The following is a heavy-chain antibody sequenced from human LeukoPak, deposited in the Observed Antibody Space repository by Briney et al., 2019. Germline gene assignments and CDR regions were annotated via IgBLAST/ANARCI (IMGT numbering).Heavy chain of an antibody. CDR1: GFTFSSYG. CDR2: IRYDGSNK. V-gene: IGHV3-30*02. Sequence: GGSLRLSCAASGFTFSSYGMHWVRQAPGKGLEWVAFIRYDGSNKYYADSVKGRFTISRDNSKNTLYLQMNSLRAEDTAVYYCAKDHYGDSGAFDYWGQGTLVTVSS. J-gene: IGHJ4*02. D-gene: IGHD4-17*01. CDR3: AKDHYGDSGAFDY.